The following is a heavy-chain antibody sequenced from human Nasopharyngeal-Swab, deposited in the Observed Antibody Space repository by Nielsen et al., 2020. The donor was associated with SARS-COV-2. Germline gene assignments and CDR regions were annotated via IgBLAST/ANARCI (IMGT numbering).Heavy chain of an antibody. Sequence: GGSLRLSCAASGFTFSDYYMSWIRQAPGKGLEWVSYISSSGSTIYYADSVKGRFTISRDNARNSLYLQMNSLRAEDTAVYYCANHLPGTYYFDYWGQGTLVTVSS. D-gene: IGHD3-10*01. V-gene: IGHV3-11*01. CDR1: GFTFSDYY. CDR2: ISSSGSTI. J-gene: IGHJ4*02. CDR3: ANHLPGTYYFDY.